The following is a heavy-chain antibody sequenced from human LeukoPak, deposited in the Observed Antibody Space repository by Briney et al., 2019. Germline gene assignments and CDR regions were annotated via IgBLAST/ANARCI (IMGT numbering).Heavy chain of an antibody. J-gene: IGHJ3*02. Sequence: PSETLSLTCTVSGSISGYYWSWIRQPPGKGLEWIGYIYTSGSTNYNPSLESRDTISVDTSKNQFSLDLSSVTAADTAVYYCARQKCTSASCLTKNAFDIWGQGTMVTVSS. CDR3: ARQKCTSASCLTKNAFDI. D-gene: IGHD2-2*01. CDR1: GSISGYY. CDR2: IYTSGST. V-gene: IGHV4-4*09.